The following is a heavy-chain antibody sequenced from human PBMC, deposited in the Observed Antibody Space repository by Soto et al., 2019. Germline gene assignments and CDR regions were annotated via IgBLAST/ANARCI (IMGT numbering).Heavy chain of an antibody. CDR2: ISGSDDST. D-gene: IGHD6-6*01. V-gene: IGHV3-23*01. CDR3: AKRSSSSTFDY. Sequence: EVQLLESGGGLVQPGESLRLSGASSGFPFSSYAMIWVRQAPGKGLEWVSVISGSDDSTYYADSVKGRFTISRDNSKNTLYLQMNSLRAEDTAVYYCAKRSSSSTFDYWGQGTLVTVSS. CDR1: GFPFSSYA. J-gene: IGHJ4*02.